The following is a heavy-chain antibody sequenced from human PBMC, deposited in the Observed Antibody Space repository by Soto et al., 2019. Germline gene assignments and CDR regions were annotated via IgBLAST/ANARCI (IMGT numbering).Heavy chain of an antibody. CDR3: ARSSGYSYDKYYFDY. J-gene: IGHJ4*02. D-gene: IGHD5-18*01. V-gene: IGHV1-69*13. CDR1: GGTFSSHA. CDR2: IIPIFGTA. Sequence: SVKVSCKASGGTFSSHAISWVRQAPGQGLEWMGGIIPIFGTANYAQKFQGRVTITADESTSTAYMELSSLRSEDTAVYYCARSSGYSYDKYYFDYWGQGTLVTVSS.